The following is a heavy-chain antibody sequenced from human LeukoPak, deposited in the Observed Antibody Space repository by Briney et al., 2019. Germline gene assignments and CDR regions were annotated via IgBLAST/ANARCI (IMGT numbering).Heavy chain of an antibody. Sequence: SETLSLTCTVSGGSISSGGYYWSWIRQPPGKGLESIGYIYHSGSTYYNTSLKSRVTISVDGSKNQFSLKLSSVTAADTAVYYCARVTYDSSGYNLDYWGQGTLVTVSS. CDR2: IYHSGST. V-gene: IGHV4-30-2*01. CDR3: ARVTYDSSGYNLDY. J-gene: IGHJ4*02. CDR1: GGSISSGGYY. D-gene: IGHD3-22*01.